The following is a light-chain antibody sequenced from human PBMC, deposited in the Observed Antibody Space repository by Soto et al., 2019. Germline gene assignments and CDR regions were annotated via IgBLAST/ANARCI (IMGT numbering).Light chain of an antibody. Sequence: QSVLTQPASVSGSPGQSITLSCTGTNSDIGAYNYVSWFQQHPGKAPKLMIYEGSKRPSGVSNRFSGSKSGNTASLTISILQAEDEADYYCWSYAGSSTYVFGTGTKVTVL. CDR3: WSYAGSSTYV. V-gene: IGLV2-23*01. CDR2: EGS. J-gene: IGLJ1*01. CDR1: NSDIGAYNY.